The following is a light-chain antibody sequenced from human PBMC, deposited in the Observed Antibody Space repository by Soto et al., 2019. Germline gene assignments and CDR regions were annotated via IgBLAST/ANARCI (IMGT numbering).Light chain of an antibody. V-gene: IGLV2-14*01. J-gene: IGLJ1*01. Sequence: QSVLTQPASVSGSPGQSIAISCTGTSSDVGGFKYVSWYQQHPAKVPKLMIYDVSIRPSGVFDRFSGSKSGNTASLTISGLQAEDEADYSCYSYTTSGTYVFGTGTKVTVL. CDR1: SSDVGGFKY. CDR2: DVS. CDR3: YSYTTSGTYV.